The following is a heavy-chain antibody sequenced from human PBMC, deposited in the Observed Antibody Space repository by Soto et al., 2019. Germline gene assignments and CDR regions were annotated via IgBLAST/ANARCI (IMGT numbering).Heavy chain of an antibody. Sequence: ASVKVSCKASGYTFTSYDINWVRQATGQGLEWMGWMNPNSGNTGYAQKFQGRVTMTRNTSISTAYMELSSLRSEDTAVYYCARVGYCISTSCYTSWFDPWGQGTLVTVSS. CDR1: GYTFTSYD. CDR3: ARVGYCISTSCYTSWFDP. V-gene: IGHV1-8*01. J-gene: IGHJ5*02. CDR2: MNPNSGNT. D-gene: IGHD2-2*02.